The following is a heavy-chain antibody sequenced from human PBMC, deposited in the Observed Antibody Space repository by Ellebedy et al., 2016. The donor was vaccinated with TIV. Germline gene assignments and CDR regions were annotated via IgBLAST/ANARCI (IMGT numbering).Heavy chain of an antibody. D-gene: IGHD5-12*01. CDR2: IKQDGSEK. CDR3: ARGLGHSGYDLLDP. Sequence: GESLKISCAASGFTFSSYWMSWVRQAPGKGLEWVANIKQDGSEKYYVDSVKGRFIISRDNAKNSLYLQMNSLRVEDTAVYYCARGLGHSGYDLLDPWGQGTLVTVSA. CDR1: GFTFSSYW. V-gene: IGHV3-7*03. J-gene: IGHJ5*02.